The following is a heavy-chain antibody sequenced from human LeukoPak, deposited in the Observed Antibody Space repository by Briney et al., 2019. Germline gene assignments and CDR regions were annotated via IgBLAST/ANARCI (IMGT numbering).Heavy chain of an antibody. Sequence: GGSLRLSCAASGFTFSDYYMSWIRQAPGKGLEWVANIKQDGSEKYYVDSVKGRFTISRDNAKNSLYLQMNSLRAEDTAVYYCARGSLYYYDSSGYTFDYWGQGTLVTVSS. CDR2: IKQDGSEK. CDR3: ARGSLYYYDSSGYTFDY. V-gene: IGHV3-7*01. J-gene: IGHJ4*02. CDR1: GFTFSDYY. D-gene: IGHD3-22*01.